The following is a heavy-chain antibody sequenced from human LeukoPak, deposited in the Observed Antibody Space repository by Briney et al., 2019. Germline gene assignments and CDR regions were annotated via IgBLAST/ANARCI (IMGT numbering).Heavy chain of an antibody. J-gene: IGHJ5*02. CDR1: GGSISSYY. CDR2: IYYSGST. V-gene: IGHV4-59*01. CDR3: ARGHYGDYRNWCDP. Sequence: SETLSLTCTVSGGSISSYYWSWIRQPPGKGLEWIGYIYYSGSTNYNPSLKSRVTISVDTSKNQFSLKLSSVTAADTAVYYCARGHYGDYRNWCDPWGQGTLVTVSS. D-gene: IGHD4-17*01.